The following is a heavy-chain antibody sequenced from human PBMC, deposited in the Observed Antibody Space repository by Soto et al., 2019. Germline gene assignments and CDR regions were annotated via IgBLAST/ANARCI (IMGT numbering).Heavy chain of an antibody. Sequence: QVRLVQSGAEVKKPGASVKVSCKTSGYTFTDYSMNWVRQAPGQRLEWMGWINTHNGHTQYSPRFDDRVTMTTDPSTSTAYMELKGLRSDDTAVYYCARTDTLAYWGQGTLVTVSS. CDR1: GYTFTDYS. J-gene: IGHJ4*02. CDR2: INTHNGHT. D-gene: IGHD2-2*02. V-gene: IGHV1-18*04. CDR3: ARTDTLAY.